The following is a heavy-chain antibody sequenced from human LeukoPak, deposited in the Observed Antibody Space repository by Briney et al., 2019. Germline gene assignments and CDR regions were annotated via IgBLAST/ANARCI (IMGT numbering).Heavy chain of an antibody. V-gene: IGHV4-59*01. CDR3: ARGYSSSWNYFDY. Sequence: SETLPLTCTVSGGSISGYYWSWIRQPPGKGLEWIGYIYYSGSTNYNPSLKSRVTISVDTSKNQFSLKLSSVTAADTAVYYCARGYSSSWNYFDYWGQGTLVTVSS. J-gene: IGHJ4*02. CDR1: GGSISGYY. CDR2: IYYSGST. D-gene: IGHD6-13*01.